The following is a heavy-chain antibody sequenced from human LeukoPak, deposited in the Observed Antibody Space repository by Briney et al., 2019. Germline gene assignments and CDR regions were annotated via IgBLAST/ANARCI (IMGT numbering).Heavy chain of an antibody. V-gene: IGHV3-64*01. CDR1: GFTFSSYA. Sequence: GGSLRLSCAASGFTFSSYAMHWVRQAPGKGLEYVSAISSNRGSTYYANSVKGRFTISRDNSKNTLYLQMGSLRAEDMAVYYCARDGGYSGYGDYWGQGTLVTVSS. CDR3: ARDGGYSGYGDY. CDR2: ISSNRGST. J-gene: IGHJ4*02. D-gene: IGHD5-12*01.